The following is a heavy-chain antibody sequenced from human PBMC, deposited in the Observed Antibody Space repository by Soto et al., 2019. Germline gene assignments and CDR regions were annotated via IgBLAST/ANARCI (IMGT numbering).Heavy chain of an antibody. CDR1: GYTFTRYG. CDR2: ISAHNGNT. J-gene: IGHJ4*02. Sequence: QVHLVQSGAEVKKPGASVKVSCKASGYTFTRYGITWVRQAPGQGLEWMGWISAHNGNTDYAQKLQGRVIVTRHTSTSTAYMELRSLISDDTAVYYCARGRYGDYGGQGALVTVSS. V-gene: IGHV1-18*01. D-gene: IGHD1-1*01. CDR3: ARGRYGDY.